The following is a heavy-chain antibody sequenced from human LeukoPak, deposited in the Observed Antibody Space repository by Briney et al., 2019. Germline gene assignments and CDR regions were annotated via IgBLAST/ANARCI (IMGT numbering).Heavy chain of an antibody. Sequence: SETLSLTCTVSRGSISSGNYYWSWIRQPAGKGLEWIGRFHTRGSTNYNPSLKSRVIISVDTSKNQFSLKLNSVTAADTAVYYCARVDGSCSGGSCPSGNWFDPWGQGTLVTVSS. CDR3: ARVDGSCSGGSCPSGNWFDP. V-gene: IGHV4-61*02. J-gene: IGHJ5*02. CDR2: FHTRGST. D-gene: IGHD2-15*01. CDR1: RGSISSGNYY.